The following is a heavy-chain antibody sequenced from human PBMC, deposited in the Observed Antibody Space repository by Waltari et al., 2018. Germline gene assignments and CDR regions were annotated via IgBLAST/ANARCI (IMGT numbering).Heavy chain of an antibody. CDR3: ARPLTYYYDSSGYYPEHNWFDP. CDR2: ISGSGGST. D-gene: IGHD3-22*01. CDR1: GFTFSSYA. J-gene: IGHJ5*02. Sequence: EVQLLESGGGLVQPGGSLRLSCAASGFTFSSYAMSWVRQAPGKGLEWVSAISGSGGSTYYAESGKGRCTISIDNSKNTLYLQMNSLRAEDTAVYYCARPLTYYYDSSGYYPEHNWFDPWGQGTLVTVSS. V-gene: IGHV3-23*01.